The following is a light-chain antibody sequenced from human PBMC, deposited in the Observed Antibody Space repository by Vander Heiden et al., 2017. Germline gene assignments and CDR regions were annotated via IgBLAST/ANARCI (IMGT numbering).Light chain of an antibody. CDR3: QAWDYSTAI. CDR2: QDT. J-gene: IGLJ2*01. Sequence: SSELIQPPSVSVSPGQTASISCSGDKLGDKYASWYQQKPGQSPVLVIYQDTKRPSGIPERFSGSNSGNTATLIISGTQATDEAAYYCQAWDYSTAIFGGGTKVTVL. V-gene: IGLV3-1*01. CDR1: KLGDKY.